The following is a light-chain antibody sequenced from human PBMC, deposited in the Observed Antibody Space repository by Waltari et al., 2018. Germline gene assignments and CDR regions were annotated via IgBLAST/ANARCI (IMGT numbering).Light chain of an antibody. CDR2: EVN. V-gene: IGLV2-23*02. CDR3: CSYAGTSIYV. J-gene: IGLJ1*01. Sequence: QSALTQPASVSGSPGQSLTLSCTGSRIDVESYNLVSWFQQKPGKAPKLIIYEVNKRPSGVSYRFSGSKSGNTASLTISGLHADDEADYYCCSYAGTSIYVFGSGTKVTV. CDR1: RIDVESYNL.